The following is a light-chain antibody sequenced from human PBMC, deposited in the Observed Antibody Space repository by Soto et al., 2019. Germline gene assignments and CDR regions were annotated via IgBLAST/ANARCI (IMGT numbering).Light chain of an antibody. J-gene: IGLJ2*01. CDR1: SGHSSYA. V-gene: IGLV4-69*01. CDR3: QTWDTGARVV. Sequence: QSVLTQSPSASASLGASVKLTCTLSSGHSSYAIAWHQQQPEKGPRYLMKLSSDGSHSKGEGIPDRFSGSSSGAERYLTISSLQSEDEADYYCQTWDTGARVVFGGGTKVTVL. CDR2: LSSDGSH.